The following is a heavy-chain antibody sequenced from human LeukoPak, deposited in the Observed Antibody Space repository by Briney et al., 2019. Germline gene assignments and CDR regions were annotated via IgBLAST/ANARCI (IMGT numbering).Heavy chain of an antibody. CDR3: ARGLMMAVAGRGEFHY. CDR2: IYYSGST. CDR1: GGSISGYY. J-gene: IGHJ4*02. D-gene: IGHD6-13*01. Sequence: ETLSLTCTVSGGSISGYYWSWIRQPPGKGLEWIGYIYYSGSTNYNPSLKSRVTISVDTSKNQFSLKLSSVTAADTAVYYCARGLMMAVAGRGEFHYWGQGTLVTVSS. V-gene: IGHV4-59*01.